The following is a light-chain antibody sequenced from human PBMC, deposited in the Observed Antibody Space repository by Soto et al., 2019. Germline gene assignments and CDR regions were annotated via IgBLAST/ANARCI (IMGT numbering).Light chain of an antibody. J-gene: IGKJ3*01. V-gene: IGKV3-20*01. CDR2: GAS. CDR3: QQYGSSPFT. CDR1: QSVSSPY. Sequence: ALTQSPVTLSLSPGERATLSCRASQSVSSPYLAWYQQKPGQPPRLLIYGASSRATDFPDRSVGSGSGTEFTLTVARRAPEDFAMYYCQQYGSSPFTFGPGTKVDF.